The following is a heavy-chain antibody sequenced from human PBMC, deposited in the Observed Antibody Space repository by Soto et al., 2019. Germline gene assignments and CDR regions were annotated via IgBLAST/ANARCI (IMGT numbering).Heavy chain of an antibody. Sequence: GGSLRLSCAASGFTFSSYSMNWVRQAPGKGLEWVSYISSSSSTIYYADSVKGRFTISRDNAKNSLYLQMNSLRAEDTAVYYCARGPYSGSYYNFDYWGQGTLVTVSS. CDR3: ARGPYSGSYYNFDY. J-gene: IGHJ4*02. D-gene: IGHD1-26*01. CDR1: GFTFSSYS. CDR2: ISSSSSTI. V-gene: IGHV3-48*01.